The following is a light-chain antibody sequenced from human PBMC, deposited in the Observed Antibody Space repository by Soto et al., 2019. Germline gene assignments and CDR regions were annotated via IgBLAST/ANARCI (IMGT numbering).Light chain of an antibody. CDR2: DVT. CDR1: TSDVGAYNY. J-gene: IGLJ3*02. Sequence: QSVLTQPASVSGSLGQSITISCTGTTSDVGAYNYVSWYQQHPGKAPQLVIYDVTNRPSGVSNRFSGSKSANTASLTISGLQAEDEADYYCSSYTSSSTLVFGGGTQLTVL. V-gene: IGLV2-14*03. CDR3: SSYTSSSTLV.